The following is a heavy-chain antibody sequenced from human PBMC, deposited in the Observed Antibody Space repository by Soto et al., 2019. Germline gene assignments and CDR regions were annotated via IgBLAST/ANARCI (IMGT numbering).Heavy chain of an antibody. CDR2: IWYDGSNK. J-gene: IGHJ4*02. CDR3: ARTPGPYYDSSGYYLH. D-gene: IGHD3-22*01. CDR1: GFTFSSYG. Sequence: GGSLRLSSAASGFTFSSYGMHWVRQAPGKGMEWVAVIWYDGSNKYYPDSVKGRFTISRDNSKNTLYLQMNSLRAEDTAVYYCARTPGPYYDSSGYYLHWGQGTLVTVSS. V-gene: IGHV3-33*01.